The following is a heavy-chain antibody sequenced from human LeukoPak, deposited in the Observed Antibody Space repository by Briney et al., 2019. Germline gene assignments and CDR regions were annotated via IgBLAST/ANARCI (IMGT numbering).Heavy chain of an antibody. CDR2: IGDSGGST. D-gene: IGHD1-26*01. V-gene: IGHV3-23*01. CDR1: GFTFSSYV. J-gene: IGHJ4*02. Sequence: GGSLRLSCAASGFTFSSYVMSWVRQAPGKGLEWVSAIGDSGGSTYYADSVKGRFTISSDNSRSTLYLQMNSLRAEDTAVYYCAKRGSYYEFDYWGQGTLVTVSS. CDR3: AKRGSYYEFDY.